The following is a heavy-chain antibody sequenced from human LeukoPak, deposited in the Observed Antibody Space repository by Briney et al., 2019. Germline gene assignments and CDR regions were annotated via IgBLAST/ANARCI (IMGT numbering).Heavy chain of an antibody. D-gene: IGHD2-2*01. CDR2: ISYDGSNK. J-gene: IGHJ4*02. CDR3: ARDRYCSSTSCHYYFDY. V-gene: IGHV3-30-3*01. Sequence: PGGSLRLSCAASGFTFSSYAMHWVRQAPGKGLEWVAVISYDGSNKYYADSVKGRFTISRDNSKNTLYLQMNSLRAEDTAVYYCARDRYCSSTSCHYYFDYWGQGTLVTVSS. CDR1: GFTFSSYA.